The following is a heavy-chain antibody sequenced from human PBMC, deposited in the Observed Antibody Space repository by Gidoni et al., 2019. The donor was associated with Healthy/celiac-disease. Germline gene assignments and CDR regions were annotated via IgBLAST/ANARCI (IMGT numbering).Heavy chain of an antibody. CDR1: GGSISSGGYY. CDR2: IYYSGST. Sequence: QVQLQASGPGLVKPSQTLSLTCTVSGGSISSGGYYWSWSRQHPGKGLEWIGYIYYSGSTYYNPSRKSRVTISVDTSKNQFSLKLSSVTAADTAVYYCARGKLYSYYYYGMDVWGQGTTVTVSS. CDR3: ARGKLYSYYYYGMDV. V-gene: IGHV4-31*03. D-gene: IGHD2-15*01. J-gene: IGHJ6*02.